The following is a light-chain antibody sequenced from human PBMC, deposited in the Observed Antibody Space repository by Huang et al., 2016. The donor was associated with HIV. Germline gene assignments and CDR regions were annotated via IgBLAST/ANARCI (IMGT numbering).Light chain of an antibody. CDR1: QIITGW. J-gene: IGKJ4*01. V-gene: IGKV1-5*03. Sequence: DIQMTQSPSTLSASIGDRVTSTCRASQIITGWLAWYQQKPGKAPNLLSYKAFTLHRVVPSRCDGSASGTDFTLTISSLQPDDFATYYCEQYNAYPLTFGGGTNVDIK. CDR2: KAF. CDR3: EQYNAYPLT.